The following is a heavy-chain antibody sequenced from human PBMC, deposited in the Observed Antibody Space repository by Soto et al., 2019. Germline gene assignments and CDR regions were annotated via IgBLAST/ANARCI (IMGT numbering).Heavy chain of an antibody. CDR1: GFTFSSYG. Sequence: QVPLVESGGGVVQPGRSLRLSCAASGFTFSSYGMHWVRQAPGKGLEWVAVIWYDGSNKYYADSVKGRFTISRDNSKNTLYLQMNSLRAEDTAVYYCARGHCSSTSCYWFDYWGQGTLVTVPS. D-gene: IGHD2-2*01. CDR2: IWYDGSNK. V-gene: IGHV3-33*01. CDR3: ARGHCSSTSCYWFDY. J-gene: IGHJ4*02.